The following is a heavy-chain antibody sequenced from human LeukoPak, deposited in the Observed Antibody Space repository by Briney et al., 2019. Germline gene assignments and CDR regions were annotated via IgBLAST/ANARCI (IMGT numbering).Heavy chain of an antibody. D-gene: IGHD3-10*01. Sequence: GGSLRLSCAASGFTFSSYSMNWVRQAPGKGLEWVSSISSSSSYIYYADSVKGRFTISRDNAKNSLYLQMNSLRAEDTAVYYCARGGMYYYGSGSYYIDYWGQGTLVTVSS. CDR2: ISSSSSYI. CDR3: ARGGMYYYGSGSYYIDY. V-gene: IGHV3-21*01. J-gene: IGHJ4*02. CDR1: GFTFSSYS.